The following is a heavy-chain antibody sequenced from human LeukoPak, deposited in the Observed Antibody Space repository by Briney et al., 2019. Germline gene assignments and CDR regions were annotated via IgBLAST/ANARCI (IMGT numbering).Heavy chain of an antibody. CDR3: VRSRYCSVGRCYSDY. D-gene: IGHD2-15*01. J-gene: IGHJ4*02. CDR2: IKLDGSEK. V-gene: IGHV3-7*04. CDR1: GFTFSNYW. Sequence: SGGSLRLSCAVSGFTFSNYWMNWVRQAPGKGLEWVANIKLDGSEKYYVDSVKGRFTISGDNAKNSLYLQMNSLRAEDTAVYYCVRSRYCSVGRCYSDYWGQGTLVTVSS.